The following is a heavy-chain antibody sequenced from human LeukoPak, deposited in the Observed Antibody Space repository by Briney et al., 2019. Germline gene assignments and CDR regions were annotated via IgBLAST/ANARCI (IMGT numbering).Heavy chain of an antibody. CDR1: GGSISSYY. CDR3: ARGQWLPVFDF. V-gene: IGHV4-4*07. CDR2: IYTGGST. D-gene: IGHD3-22*01. J-gene: IGHJ4*02. Sequence: SETLSLTCTVSGGSISSYYWSRIRQPAGKGLEWIGRIYTGGSTNYNPSLKSRVTISVDTSKNHFSLKLSSVTAADTAVYYCARGQWLPVFDFWGQGTLVTVSS.